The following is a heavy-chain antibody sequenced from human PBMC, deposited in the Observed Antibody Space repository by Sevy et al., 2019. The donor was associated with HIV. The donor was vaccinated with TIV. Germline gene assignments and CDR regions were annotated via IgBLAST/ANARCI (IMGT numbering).Heavy chain of an antibody. J-gene: IGHJ4*02. V-gene: IGHV4-59*01. Sequence: SETLSLTCTVSGGSISSYYWSWIRQPPGKGLGWIGYIYYSGSTNYNPSLKSRVTISVDTSKNQFSLKLSSVTAADTAVYYCAGDTSRGVLVGYFDYWGQGTLVTVSS. CDR2: IYYSGST. D-gene: IGHD3-10*01. CDR1: GGSISSYY. CDR3: AGDTSRGVLVGYFDY.